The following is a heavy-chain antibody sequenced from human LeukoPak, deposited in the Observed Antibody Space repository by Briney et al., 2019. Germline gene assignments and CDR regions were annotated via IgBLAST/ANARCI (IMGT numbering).Heavy chain of an antibody. CDR3: VRDNWGNSDF. CDR2: IYHSGVT. CDR1: AGSMSIYY. D-gene: IGHD3-16*01. J-gene: IGHJ4*02. Sequence: SSETLPLTCTVSAGSMSIYYWTWIRQPPGKGLEWIGFIYHSGVTHCNPSLKSRVTISIDTSKNQFSLTLTSVTAADTAVYYCVRDNWGNSDFWGPGTLVTVPS. V-gene: IGHV4-59*01.